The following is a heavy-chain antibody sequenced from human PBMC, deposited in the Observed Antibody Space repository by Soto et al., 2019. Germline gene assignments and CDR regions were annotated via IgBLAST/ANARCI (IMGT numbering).Heavy chain of an antibody. V-gene: IGHV4-61*01. CDR3: ARTPPGYYDFWSGYRGDYYGMDV. CDR2: IFYSENT. J-gene: IGHJ6*02. D-gene: IGHD3-3*01. Sequence: SETLSLTCTVSGDSVTSGSHYWSWIRQPPGKGLEYIGYIFYSENTSYHPSLKSRVTISVDTSKNQFSLKLSSVTAADTALYYCARTPPGYYDFWSGYRGDYYGMDVWGQGTTVNVSS. CDR1: GDSVTSGSHY.